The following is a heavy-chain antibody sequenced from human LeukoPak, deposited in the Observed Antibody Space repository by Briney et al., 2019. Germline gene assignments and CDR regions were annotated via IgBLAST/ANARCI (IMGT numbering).Heavy chain of an antibody. D-gene: IGHD2-2*01. J-gene: IGHJ4*02. CDR2: IYSGGST. CDR3: ARWDCSSTSCLPFDY. Sequence: GGSLRLSCAASGFTFSSYWMSWVRQAPGKGLEWVSVIYSGGSTYYADSVKGRFTISRDNSKNTLYLQMNSLRAEDTAVYYCARWDCSSTSCLPFDYWGQGTLVTVSS. V-gene: IGHV3-66*01. CDR1: GFTFSSYW.